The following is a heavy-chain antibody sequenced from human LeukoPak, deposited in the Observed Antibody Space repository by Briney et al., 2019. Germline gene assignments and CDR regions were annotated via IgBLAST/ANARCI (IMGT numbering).Heavy chain of an antibody. J-gene: IGHJ3*02. Sequence: GSLRLSCAASGFTFSSYSMNWVRQAPGKGLEWIGEINHSGTTKYNPSLKSRVIISVDTSKNQFSLKLSSVTAADTAVYYCAKTNYDILTGYFAFDIWGQGTMVTVSS. CDR1: GFTFSSYS. V-gene: IGHV4-34*08. CDR3: AKTNYDILTGYFAFDI. CDR2: INHSGTT. D-gene: IGHD3-9*01.